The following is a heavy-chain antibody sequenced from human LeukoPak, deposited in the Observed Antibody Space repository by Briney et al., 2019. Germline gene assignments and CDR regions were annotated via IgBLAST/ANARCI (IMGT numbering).Heavy chain of an antibody. J-gene: IGHJ5*02. Sequence: ASVKVSCKASGYTFTSYGISWVRQAPGQGLEWMGWISAYNGNTNYAQKLQGRVTMTTDTSTSTAYMELRSLRSDDTAVYYCARYYYGSGSYYGNNWLDPWGQGTLVTVSS. D-gene: IGHD3-10*01. CDR2: ISAYNGNT. V-gene: IGHV1-18*01. CDR1: GYTFTSYG. CDR3: ARYYYGSGSYYGNNWLDP.